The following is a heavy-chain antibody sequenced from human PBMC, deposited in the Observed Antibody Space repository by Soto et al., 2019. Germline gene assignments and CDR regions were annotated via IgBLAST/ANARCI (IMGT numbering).Heavy chain of an antibody. J-gene: IGHJ2*01. CDR2: ISSSSSTI. Sequence: EVQLVESGGGLVQPGGSLRLSCAASGFTFSSYSMNWVRQAPGKGLEWVSYISSSSSTIYYADSVKGRFTISRDNAKNSLYLQMNSLRAEDTAVYYCARGREQGGLWYFDLWGRGTLVTVSS. D-gene: IGHD1-26*01. V-gene: IGHV3-48*01. CDR1: GFTFSSYS. CDR3: ARGREQGGLWYFDL.